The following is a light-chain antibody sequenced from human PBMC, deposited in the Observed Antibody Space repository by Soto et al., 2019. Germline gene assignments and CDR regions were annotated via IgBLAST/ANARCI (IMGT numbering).Light chain of an antibody. CDR2: GAS. J-gene: IGKJ5*01. CDR1: QSVRTK. Sequence: EIVMTQSPDTLYVSRREGATLXXRASQSVRTKLAWYQQKAGQAPRLLXYGASTRATGIPDRFSGSGSGTEFTLTISSLQSEDFAVYYCQQYNSWPPITFGQGTRLEIK. CDR3: QQYNSWPPIT. V-gene: IGKV3-15*01.